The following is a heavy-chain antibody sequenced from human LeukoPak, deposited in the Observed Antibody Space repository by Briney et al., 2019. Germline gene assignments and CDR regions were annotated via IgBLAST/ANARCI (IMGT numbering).Heavy chain of an antibody. J-gene: IGHJ4*02. CDR1: GFTFNTYS. CDR3: ASDFVNSGYYFDY. CDR2: ISSSGTYI. D-gene: IGHD3-22*01. Sequence: WGSLRLSGAASGFTFNTYSMNWVRQDPGKGLEWVSSISSSGTYIYYADSVKGRFTISRDSAKNSLYLQMNSLRAEDTAVYYCASDFVNSGYYFDYWGQGTLVTVSS. V-gene: IGHV3-21*01.